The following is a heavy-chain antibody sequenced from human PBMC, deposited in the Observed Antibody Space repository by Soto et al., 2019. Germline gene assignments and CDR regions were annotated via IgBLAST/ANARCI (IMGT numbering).Heavy chain of an antibody. J-gene: IGHJ6*03. CDR2: ISGSGGST. CDR3: AKTTITIFGVVISALYMDV. Sequence: GGSLRLSCAASGFTFSSYAMSWVRQAPGKGLEWVPAISGSGGSTYYADSVKGRFTISRDNSKNTLYLQMNSLRAEDTAVYYCAKTTITIFGVVISALYMDVWGKGTTVTVSS. V-gene: IGHV3-23*01. D-gene: IGHD3-3*01. CDR1: GFTFSSYA.